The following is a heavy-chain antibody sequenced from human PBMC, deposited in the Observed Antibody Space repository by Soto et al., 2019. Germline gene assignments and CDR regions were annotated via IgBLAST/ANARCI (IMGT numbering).Heavy chain of an antibody. CDR3: ARDRIRSKTGGWYFDR. J-gene: IGHJ2*01. Sequence: EVQLVQSGGGLVQPGGSLRLSCAASGFTFSSYWMHWVRQAPGKGLVWVSRINSDGSSTSYADSVKGRFTISRDNAKNTLYLQMNSLRAEDTAVYYWARDRIRSKTGGWYFDRWGRGTLVTVSS. D-gene: IGHD1-26*01. CDR1: GFTFSSYW. V-gene: IGHV3-74*01. CDR2: INSDGSST.